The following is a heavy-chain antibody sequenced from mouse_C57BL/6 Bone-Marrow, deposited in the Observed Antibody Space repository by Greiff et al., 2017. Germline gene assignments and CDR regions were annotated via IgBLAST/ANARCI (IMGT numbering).Heavy chain of an antibody. CDR1: GFTFSSYA. D-gene: IGHD1-1*01. CDR2: ISSGGDYI. V-gene: IGHV5S21*01. Sequence: EVQLVESGEGLVKPGGSLKLSCEASGFTFSSYAMSWVRQTPEKRLEWVAYISSGGDYIYYADTVKGRFTISRDNARNTLYLQMSSLKSEDTAMYSCVREITTVVATYYWYFDVWGKGTTVTVSS. J-gene: IGHJ1*03. CDR3: VREITTVVATYYWYFDV.